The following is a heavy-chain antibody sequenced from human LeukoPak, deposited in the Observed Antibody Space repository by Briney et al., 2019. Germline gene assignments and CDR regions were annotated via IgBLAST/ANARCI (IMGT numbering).Heavy chain of an antibody. CDR3: ARGGVGAPDY. D-gene: IGHD1-26*01. CDR1: GGSFSGYY. J-gene: IGHJ4*02. Sequence: SETLSLTCAVYGGSFSGYYWSWIRQPPGKGLEWIGEINHSGSTNYNPSLKSRVTISVDTSKNQFSLKLSSVTAADTAVYYCARGGVGAPDYWRQGTLVTVSS. CDR2: INHSGST. V-gene: IGHV4-34*01.